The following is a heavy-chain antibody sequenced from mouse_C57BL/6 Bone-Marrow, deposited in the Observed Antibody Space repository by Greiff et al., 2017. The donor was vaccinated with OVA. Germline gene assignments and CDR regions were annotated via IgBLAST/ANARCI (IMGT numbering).Heavy chain of an antibody. V-gene: IGHV3-1*01. CDR1: GYSITSGYD. CDR2: ISYSGST. J-gene: IGHJ3*01. CDR3: ARRGDVYYWCAY. Sequence: VQLQESGPGMVKPSQSLSLTCTVTGYSITSGYDWHWIRHFPGNKLEWMGYISYSGSTNYNPSLKSRTSITHDTSKNHFFLKLNSVTTEDSATYYCARRGDVYYWCAYWGQGTLVTVSA. D-gene: IGHD2-3*01.